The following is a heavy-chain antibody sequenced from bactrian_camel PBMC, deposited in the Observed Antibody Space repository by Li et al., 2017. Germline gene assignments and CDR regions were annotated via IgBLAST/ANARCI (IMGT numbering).Heavy chain of an antibody. J-gene: IGHJ4*01. CDR2: IDSDGST. D-gene: IGHD2*01. CDR1: GFTFSSYA. CDR3: ANNAYKD. Sequence: VQLVESGGGLVQPGGSLRLSCAASGFTFSSYAMFWVRQAPGKEREGVAAIDSDGSTGYADSVTGRFTISQDSATKTLYLQMSSLKPEDTAVYYCANNAYKDWGKGTQVTVS. V-gene: IGHV3S42*01.